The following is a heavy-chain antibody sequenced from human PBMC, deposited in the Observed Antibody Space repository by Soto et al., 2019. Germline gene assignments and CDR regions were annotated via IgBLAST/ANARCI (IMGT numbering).Heavy chain of an antibody. D-gene: IGHD1-20*01. CDR2: ILYGGST. Sequence: QVQLQESGPGLVKPSQTLSLTCSVSGDPLRRGVYYWTWIRQSTGEGLEWIGFILYGGSTKYNPSLESRLTMSVDRSKNQFSLRLSSVTAADTAVYFCARGWDTRITGTTTWFDPWGPGTLVTVSS. CDR3: ARGWDTRITGTTTWFDP. V-gene: IGHV4-30-4*01. CDR1: GDPLRRGVYY. J-gene: IGHJ5*02.